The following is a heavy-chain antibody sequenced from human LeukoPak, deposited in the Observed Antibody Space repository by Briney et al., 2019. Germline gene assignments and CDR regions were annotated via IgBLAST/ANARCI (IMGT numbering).Heavy chain of an antibody. CDR1: GFTFSSYN. Sequence: GGSLRLSCAASGFTFSSYNMNWVRQARGKGLEWVSYISSSSTTIYYADSVKGRFTISRDNAKNSLYLQMNSLRAEDTAVYYCARVDSNSYHYYYYYMDVWGKGTTVTVSS. D-gene: IGHD2/OR15-2a*01. CDR3: ARVDSNSYHYYYYYMDV. CDR2: ISSSSTTI. J-gene: IGHJ6*03. V-gene: IGHV3-48*01.